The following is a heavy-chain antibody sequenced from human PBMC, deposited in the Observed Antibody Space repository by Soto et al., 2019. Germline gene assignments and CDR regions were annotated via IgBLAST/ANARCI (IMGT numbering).Heavy chain of an antibody. CDR3: ARSGYSSGWTIDY. D-gene: IGHD6-19*01. V-gene: IGHV1-69*12. CDR1: GGTFSSYA. Sequence: QVQLVQSGAEVKKPGSSVKVSCKASGGTFSSYAISWVRQAPGQGLEWMGGTIPIFGTANYAQKFQGRVTIGADECTSTAYMELSSLRSEDTVVYYCARSGYSSGWTIDYWGQGTLVTDSS. CDR2: TIPIFGTA. J-gene: IGHJ4*02.